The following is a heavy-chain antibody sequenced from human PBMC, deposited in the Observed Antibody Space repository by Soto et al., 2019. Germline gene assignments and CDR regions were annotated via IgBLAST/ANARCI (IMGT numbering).Heavy chain of an antibody. D-gene: IGHD4-17*01. CDR1: GGSVSSGSYY. CDR2: IYYSGST. J-gene: IGHJ4*02. V-gene: IGHV4-61*01. Sequence: PSETLSLTCTVSGGSVSSGSYYWSWIRQPPGKGLEWIGYIYYSGSTNYNPSLKSRVTISVDTSKNQFSLKLSSVTAADTAVYYCARELVTTVVTDYWGQGTLVTVSS. CDR3: ARELVTTVVTDY.